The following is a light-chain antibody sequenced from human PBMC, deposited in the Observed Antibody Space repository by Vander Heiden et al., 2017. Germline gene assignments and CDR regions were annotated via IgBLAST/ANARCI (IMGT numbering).Light chain of an antibody. Sequence: DIQMTQSPSSLSASVGDRVTITCRASQSISSYLNWYQQKPGKAPKLLIYAAFSLQSGVPSRFSGSGSGTDFTLTISSLQPEDVATYYCQQSYTTPLTFGGGTKVEIK. J-gene: IGKJ4*01. CDR2: AAF. CDR1: QSISSY. CDR3: QQSYTTPLT. V-gene: IGKV1-39*01.